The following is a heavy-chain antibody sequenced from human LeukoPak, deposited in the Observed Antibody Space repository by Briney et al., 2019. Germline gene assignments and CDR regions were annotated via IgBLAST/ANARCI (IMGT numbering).Heavy chain of an antibody. CDR3: ASRGPDRSGWYYFDY. V-gene: IGHV3-30*03. Sequence: GGSLRLSCAASGFTFSSYGMHWVRLAPGKGLGWVAVVSYDGSNKSYADSVKGRFTISRDNSKNTLYLQMNSLRPEDTAVYYCASRGPDRSGWYYFDYWGQGTLVTVSS. J-gene: IGHJ4*02. CDR1: GFTFSSYG. CDR2: VSYDGSNK. D-gene: IGHD6-19*01.